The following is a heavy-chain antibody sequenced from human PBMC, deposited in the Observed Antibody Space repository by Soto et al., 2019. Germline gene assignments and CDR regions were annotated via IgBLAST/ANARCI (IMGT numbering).Heavy chain of an antibody. J-gene: IGHJ4*02. CDR2: VNPSGGHT. CDR3: ARGGHVVVVTAALDY. CDR1: GDTFTDYY. Sequence: QVQLMQSGAEVKKPGASVKVSCKASGDTFTDYYIHWVRQAPGQGLEWMGTVNPSGGHTTYAQHFLGRVTMTRDTSTSTLKMELTSLTSDDTAVYYCARGGHVVVVTAALDYWGQGTLVTVSS. D-gene: IGHD2-21*02. V-gene: IGHV1-46*01.